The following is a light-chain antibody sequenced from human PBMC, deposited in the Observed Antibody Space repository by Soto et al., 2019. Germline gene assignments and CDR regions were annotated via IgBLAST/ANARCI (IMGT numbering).Light chain of an antibody. Sequence: DIQMTQSPSTLSASVGDRVTITCRASQTISSWLAWYQQKPGKAPKLLIYKASSLKSGVPSRFSGSGSGTESTLTISSLQPDVFAPNYCKQNNINPPPFAGGTKLEFK. CDR3: KQNNINPPP. J-gene: IGKJ4*01. CDR2: KAS. V-gene: IGKV1-5*03. CDR1: QTISSW.